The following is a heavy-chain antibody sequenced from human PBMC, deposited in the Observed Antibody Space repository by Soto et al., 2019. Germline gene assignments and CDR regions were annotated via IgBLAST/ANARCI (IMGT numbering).Heavy chain of an antibody. D-gene: IGHD2-2*01. CDR2: INHSGST. Sequence: PXETLSLPCAVYGGSLSGYYWSWIRQPPGKGLEWIGEINHSGSTNYNPSLKSRVTISVDTSKNQFSLKLSSVTAADTAVYYCARGRRYCSSTSCYPWFDPWGQGTLVTVSS. CDR3: ARGRRYCSSTSCYPWFDP. J-gene: IGHJ5*02. CDR1: GGSLSGYY. V-gene: IGHV4-34*01.